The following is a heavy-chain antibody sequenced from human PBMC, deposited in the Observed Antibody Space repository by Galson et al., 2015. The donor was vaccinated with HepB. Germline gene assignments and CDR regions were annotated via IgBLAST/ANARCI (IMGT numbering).Heavy chain of an antibody. Sequence: SVKVSCKASGYTFTSYAMHWVRQAPGQRLEWMGWINAGNGNTKYSQKFQGRVTITRDTSASTAYMELSSLRSEDTAVYYCAISLGYCSSTSCFSWGWFDPWGQGTLVTVSS. CDR3: AISLGYCSSTSCFSWGWFDP. CDR2: INAGNGNT. D-gene: IGHD2-2*01. V-gene: IGHV1-3*01. J-gene: IGHJ5*02. CDR1: GYTFTSYA.